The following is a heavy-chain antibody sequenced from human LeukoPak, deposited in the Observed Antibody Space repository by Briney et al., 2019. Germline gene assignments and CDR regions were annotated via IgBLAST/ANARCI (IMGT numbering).Heavy chain of an antibody. J-gene: IGHJ6*02. CDR3: ARGMGDIVVVPAAPDLYGMDV. D-gene: IGHD2-2*01. CDR2: INHSGST. CDR1: GGSFSGYY. Sequence: PSETLSLTCAVYGGSFSGYYWSWIRQPPGKGLEWIGEINHSGSTNYNPSLKSRVTISVDTSKNQFSLKLSSVTAADTAVYYCARGMGDIVVVPAAPDLYGMDVWGQGTTVTVSS. V-gene: IGHV4-34*01.